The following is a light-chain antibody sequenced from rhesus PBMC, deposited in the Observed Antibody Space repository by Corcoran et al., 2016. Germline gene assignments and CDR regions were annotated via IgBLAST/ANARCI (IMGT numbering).Light chain of an antibody. Sequence: ETVVTQSPATLALSLGERATLSCRASQSVGSHLAWYQQKPGQAPRLLSYGASSRATGIPDRFSGSGFGTDFTLTITSLEPEDVGVYYCQESSNLSLYSFGQGTKVEIK. V-gene: IGKV3-24*04. CDR2: GAS. J-gene: IGKJ2*01. CDR1: QSVGSH. CDR3: QESSNLSLYS.